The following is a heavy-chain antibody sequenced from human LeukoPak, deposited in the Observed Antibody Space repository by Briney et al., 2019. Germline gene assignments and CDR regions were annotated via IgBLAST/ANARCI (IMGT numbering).Heavy chain of an antibody. J-gene: IGHJ6*03. D-gene: IGHD6-13*01. Sequence: SETLSLTCTVSGGSISSYYWSWIRQPPGKGLEWIGYIYYSGSTNYNPSLKSRVTISVDTSKNQFSLKLSSVTAADTAVYYCATLDSSSWYFSPYYYYMDVWGKGTTVTVSS. CDR3: ATLDSSSWYFSPYYYYMDV. CDR1: GGSISSYY. CDR2: IYYSGST. V-gene: IGHV4-59*01.